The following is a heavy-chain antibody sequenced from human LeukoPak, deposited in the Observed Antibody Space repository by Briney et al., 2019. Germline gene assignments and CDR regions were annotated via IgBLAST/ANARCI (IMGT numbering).Heavy chain of an antibody. CDR2: ISYDGSNK. D-gene: IGHD3-22*01. V-gene: IGHV3-30-3*01. J-gene: IGHJ4*02. Sequence: PGRSLRLSSADSGFTFSRYAMHRVRQAPGKGLEWVAVISYDGSNKYYADSVKGRFTISRDNSKNTLYLQMNSLRAEDTAVYYCARGVVGIRGYYLAYWGQGTLVTVSS. CDR1: GFTFSRYA. CDR3: ARGVVGIRGYYLAY.